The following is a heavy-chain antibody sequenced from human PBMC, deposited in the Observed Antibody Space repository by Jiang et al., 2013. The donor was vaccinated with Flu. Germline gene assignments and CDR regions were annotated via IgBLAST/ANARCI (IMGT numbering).Heavy chain of an antibody. J-gene: IGHJ4*02. CDR3: ARSYSGYDSCDY. CDR2: IYPGDSDT. D-gene: IGHD5-12*01. V-gene: IGHV5-51*01. Sequence: IIYPGDSDTRYSPSFQGQVTISADKSISTAYLQWSSLKASDTAMYYCARSYSGYDSCDYWGQGTLVTVSS.